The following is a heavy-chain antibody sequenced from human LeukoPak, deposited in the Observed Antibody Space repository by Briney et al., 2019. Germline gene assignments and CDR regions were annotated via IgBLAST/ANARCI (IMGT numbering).Heavy chain of an antibody. CDR2: TSSSGSTT. V-gene: IGHV3-48*04. J-gene: IGHJ4*02. CDR1: GFTFSSYG. D-gene: IGHD1/OR15-1a*01. Sequence: GGSLRLSCAASGFTFSSYGMQWVRQAPGKGLEWVSQTSSSGSTTYYADSVKGRFTISRDNAKNSLYLQMNSLRAEDTAVYYCARDGTNGDFDYWGQGTLVTVSS. CDR3: ARDGTNGDFDY.